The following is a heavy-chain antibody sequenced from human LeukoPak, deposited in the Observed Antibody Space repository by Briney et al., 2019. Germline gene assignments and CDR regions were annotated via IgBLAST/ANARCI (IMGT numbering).Heavy chain of an antibody. D-gene: IGHD3-22*01. V-gene: IGHV4-31*03. J-gene: IGHJ3*02. CDR2: IYYSGST. Sequence: SQTLSLTCTVSGGSISSGGYYWSWIRQHPGKGLEWIGYIYYSGSTYYNPSLKSRVTISVDTSKNQFSLKLSSVTAADTAVYYCARDPMYYYDSSGLPTRAFDIWGQGTMVTVS. CDR3: ARDPMYYYDSSGLPTRAFDI. CDR1: GGSISSGGYY.